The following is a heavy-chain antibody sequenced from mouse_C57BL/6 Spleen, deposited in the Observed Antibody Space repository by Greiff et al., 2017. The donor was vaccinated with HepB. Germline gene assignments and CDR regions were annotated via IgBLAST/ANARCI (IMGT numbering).Heavy chain of an antibody. Sequence: VQLQQSGPELVKPGASVKIPCKASGYTFTDYNMDWVKQSHGKSLEWIGDINPNNGGTIYNQKFKGKATLTVDKSSSTAYMELRSLTSEDTAVYYCARPDSGYDYFDYWGQGTTLTVSS. CDR2: INPNNGGT. D-gene: IGHD3-2*02. V-gene: IGHV1-18*01. J-gene: IGHJ2*01. CDR1: GYTFTDYN. CDR3: ARPDSGYDYFDY.